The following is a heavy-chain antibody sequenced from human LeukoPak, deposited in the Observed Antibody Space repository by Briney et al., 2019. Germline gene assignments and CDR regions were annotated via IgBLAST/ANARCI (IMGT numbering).Heavy chain of an antibody. J-gene: IGHJ4*02. Sequence: VGSLRLSCAASGFTFKLYWMHWVRQVPGKGPVWVARINDDGSDTVYADSVKGRFTISRDDAKNMLFLQMNSLRGEDTAVYHCVRGGPSTWFWGQGTLVTVSS. V-gene: IGHV3-74*01. D-gene: IGHD3-22*01. CDR1: GFTFKLYW. CDR2: INDDGSDT. CDR3: VRGGPSTWF.